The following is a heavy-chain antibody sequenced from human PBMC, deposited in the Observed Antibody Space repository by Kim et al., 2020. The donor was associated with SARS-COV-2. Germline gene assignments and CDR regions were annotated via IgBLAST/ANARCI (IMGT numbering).Heavy chain of an antibody. CDR3: AISPMVRGVIPYGMDV. Sequence: GGSLRLSCAASGFTFSSYAMSWVRQAPGKGLEWVSAISGSGGSTYYADSVKGRFTISRDNSKNTLYLQMNSLRAEDTAVYYCAISPMVRGVIPYGMDVWGQGTTVTVSS. D-gene: IGHD3-10*01. J-gene: IGHJ6*02. V-gene: IGHV3-23*01. CDR2: ISGSGGST. CDR1: GFTFSSYA.